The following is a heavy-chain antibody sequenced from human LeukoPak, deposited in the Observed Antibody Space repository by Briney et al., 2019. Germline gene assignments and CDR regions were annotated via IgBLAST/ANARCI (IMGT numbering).Heavy chain of an antibody. CDR3: AREWGLSSSSYFDY. Sequence: PSETLSLTCTVSGGSISSGGYYWSWIRQHPGKGLEWIGYIYYSGSTYYNPSLKSRVTISVDTSKNQFSLKLSSVTAADTAVYYCAREWGLSSSSYFDYWGQGTLVTVFS. CDR2: IYYSGST. V-gene: IGHV4-31*03. J-gene: IGHJ4*02. D-gene: IGHD6-6*01. CDR1: GGSISSGGYY.